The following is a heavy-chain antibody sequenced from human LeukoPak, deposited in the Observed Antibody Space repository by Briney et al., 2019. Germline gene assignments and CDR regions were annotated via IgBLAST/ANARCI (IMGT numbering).Heavy chain of an antibody. V-gene: IGHV4-59*08. D-gene: IGHD3-16*01. CDR1: GGSISSYY. CDR3: ARGGGDY. CDR2: IYYSGST. J-gene: IGHJ4*02. Sequence: SETLSLTCTVSGGSISSYYWSWIRQPPGKGLEWIGYIYYSGSTNYNPSLKSRVTISVDTSKNQFSLKLSSVTAEDTAVYYCARGGGDYWGQGTLVTVSS.